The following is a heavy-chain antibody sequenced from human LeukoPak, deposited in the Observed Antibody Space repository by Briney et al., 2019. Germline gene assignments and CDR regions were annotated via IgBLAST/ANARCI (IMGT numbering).Heavy chain of an antibody. D-gene: IGHD3-22*01. CDR2: INPNSGGT. CDR3: ARGSNYYYDVTADYPRY. J-gene: IGHJ4*02. CDR1: GYTFSGCY. V-gene: IGHV1-2*02. Sequence: ASVKVSCKASGYTFSGCYMRWVRQAPGQGLEWMGWINPNSGGTNYAQKFQGRVTMTRDTSTSTVYMELNTLRSEDTAVYYCARGSNYYYDVTADYPRYWGQGTLVTVSS.